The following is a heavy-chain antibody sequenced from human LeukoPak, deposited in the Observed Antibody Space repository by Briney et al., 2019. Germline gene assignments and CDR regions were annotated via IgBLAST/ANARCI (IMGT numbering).Heavy chain of an antibody. D-gene: IGHD2-2*01. CDR2: INHSGST. J-gene: IGHJ4*02. Sequence: PSETLSLTCAVYGGSFSGYYWSWIRQPPGKGLEWIGEINHSGSTNYNPSLKSRVTISVDTSKNQFSLKLSSVTAADTAVYYCARDGGGTSRPLDYWGQGTPVTVSS. CDR3: ARDGGGTSRPLDY. V-gene: IGHV4-34*01. CDR1: GGSFSGYY.